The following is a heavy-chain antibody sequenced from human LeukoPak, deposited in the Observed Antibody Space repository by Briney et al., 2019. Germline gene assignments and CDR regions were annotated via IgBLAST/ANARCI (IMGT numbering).Heavy chain of an antibody. J-gene: IGHJ4*02. CDR1: GFTFSSYS. Sequence: PGGSLRLSCAASGFTFSSYSMNWVCQAAGKGLEWVSYISSSSSTIYYADSVKGRFIISRDNAKNSLYLQMNSLRDEDTAVYYCARDEGGSGSYYFYWGQGTLVTVSS. CDR3: ARDEGGSGSYYFY. D-gene: IGHD1-26*01. CDR2: ISSSSSTI. V-gene: IGHV3-48*02.